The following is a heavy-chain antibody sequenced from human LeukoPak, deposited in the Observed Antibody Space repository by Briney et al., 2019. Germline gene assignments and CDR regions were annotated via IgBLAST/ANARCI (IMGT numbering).Heavy chain of an antibody. Sequence: SETLSLTCTVPGGSISSYYWSWVRQPPGKGLEWIGYVYYSGTTNYNPSLKSRVTISIDASKNQLSLRLDPVTAADTAVYYCARSQYSYGLNYWGQGTLVTVSS. CDR3: ARSQYSYGLNY. CDR2: VYYSGTT. CDR1: GGSISSYY. D-gene: IGHD5-18*01. J-gene: IGHJ4*02. V-gene: IGHV4-59*01.